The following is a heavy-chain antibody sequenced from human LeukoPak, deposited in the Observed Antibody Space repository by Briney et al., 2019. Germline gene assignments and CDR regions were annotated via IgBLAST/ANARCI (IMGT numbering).Heavy chain of an antibody. CDR2: ISYDGSNK. Sequence: GGSLRLSCAASGFTFSSYAMHWVRQAPGKGLEWVAVISYDGSNKYYADSVKGRFTISRDNSKNTLYLQMNSLRAEDTAVYYCAKDRREQWLVYYFDYWGQGTLVTVSS. CDR1: GFTFSSYA. J-gene: IGHJ4*02. V-gene: IGHV3-30*04. D-gene: IGHD6-19*01. CDR3: AKDRREQWLVYYFDY.